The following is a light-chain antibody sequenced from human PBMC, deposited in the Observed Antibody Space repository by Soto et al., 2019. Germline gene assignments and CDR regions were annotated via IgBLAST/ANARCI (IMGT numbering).Light chain of an antibody. CDR3: SSYAGSNNVI. Sequence: QSALTQPPSASGSPGQAVTISCTGTSSDVGGYDYVSWYQQHPGKAPKLMIHEVSKRPSGVPDRFSGSKSGNTASLTVSGLQAEDEDDYYCSSYAGSNNVILGGGTKLTVL. CDR1: SSDVGGYDY. CDR2: EVS. J-gene: IGLJ2*01. V-gene: IGLV2-8*01.